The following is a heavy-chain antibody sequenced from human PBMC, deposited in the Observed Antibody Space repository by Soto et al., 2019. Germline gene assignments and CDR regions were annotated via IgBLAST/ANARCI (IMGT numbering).Heavy chain of an antibody. CDR3: ARVAEQHYDSSGYWSVDAFDI. CDR2: INPNSGGT. Sequence: ASVKVSCKASGYTFTGYYMHWVRQAPGQGLEWMGWINPNSGGTNYAQKFQGWVTMTRDTSISTAYMELSRLRSDDTAVYYCARVAEQHYDSSGYWSVDAFDIWGQGTMVTVSS. CDR1: GYTFTGYY. V-gene: IGHV1-2*04. J-gene: IGHJ3*02. D-gene: IGHD3-22*01.